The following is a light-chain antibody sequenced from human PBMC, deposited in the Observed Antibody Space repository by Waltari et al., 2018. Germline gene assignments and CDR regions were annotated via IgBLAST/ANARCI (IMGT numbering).Light chain of an antibody. J-gene: IGKJ2*01. V-gene: IGKV4-1*01. CDR1: QSVIYTSDSKNY. CDR2: CAS. CDR3: QKYYDTPT. Sequence: DIVMTPSPASLAASLGARATINCKSSQSVIYTSDSKNYLAWYQQQPGQPPKLLIYCASTREAGVPDRVTRSGAGADYTLTVSSLQAEDVAVDDGQKYYDTPTFGQGTKLEIK.